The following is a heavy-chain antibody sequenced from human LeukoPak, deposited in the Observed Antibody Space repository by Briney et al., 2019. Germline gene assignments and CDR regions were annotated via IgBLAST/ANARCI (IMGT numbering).Heavy chain of an antibody. D-gene: IGHD3-16*02. CDR2: IYYSGST. Sequence: SETLSLTRTVSGGSISSGGYYWSWIRQHPGKGLEWIGYIYYSGSTYYNPSLKSRVTISVDTSKNQFSLKLSSVTAADTAVYYWASFGGVIDNDYWGQGTLVTVSS. J-gene: IGHJ4*02. CDR1: GGSISSGGYY. V-gene: IGHV4-31*03. CDR3: ASFGGVIDNDY.